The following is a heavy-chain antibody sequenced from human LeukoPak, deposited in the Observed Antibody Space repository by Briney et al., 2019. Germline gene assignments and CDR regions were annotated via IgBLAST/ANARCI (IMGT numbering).Heavy chain of an antibody. CDR2: ISYDGSNK. V-gene: IGHV3-30-3*01. Sequence: GGSLRLSCAASGFTFSSYAMHWVRQAPGKGLEWVAVISYDGSNKYYADSVKGRFTISRDNSKNTLYLQMNSLRAQDTAVYYCATEGGSYLLGAFDIWGQGTMVTVSS. D-gene: IGHD1-26*01. CDR1: GFTFSSYA. CDR3: ATEGGSYLLGAFDI. J-gene: IGHJ3*02.